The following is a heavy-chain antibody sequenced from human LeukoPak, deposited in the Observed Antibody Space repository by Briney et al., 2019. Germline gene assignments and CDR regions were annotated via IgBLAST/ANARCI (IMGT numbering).Heavy chain of an antibody. CDR2: IHYTGST. D-gene: IGHD3-10*01. CDR1: GGSISSYY. V-gene: IGHV4-59*01. Sequence: SETLSLTCTVSGGSISSYYWSWIRQPPGKGLEWIGYIHYTGSTNYNPSLKSRVTIPVGTSKNQFSLKLSSVTAADTAVYYCARYYGSGSHFDYWGQGTLVTVSS. CDR3: ARYYGSGSHFDY. J-gene: IGHJ4*02.